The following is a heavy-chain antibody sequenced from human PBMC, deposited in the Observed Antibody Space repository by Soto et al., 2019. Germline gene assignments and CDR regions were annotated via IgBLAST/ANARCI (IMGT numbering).Heavy chain of an antibody. CDR2: IHNDGST. Sequence: EVQLVESGGGLVQPGGSLRLSCAASGFIVSTSYMSWVRQAPGKGLEWVSIIHNDGSTYYAYSVKGRFTVSRDDSKNTLYLEILSLRAEDTAVYYCARDSYTRYWGQGTLVTVS. CDR1: GFIVSTSY. D-gene: IGHD4-4*01. CDR3: ARDSYTRY. J-gene: IGHJ4*02. V-gene: IGHV3-66*01.